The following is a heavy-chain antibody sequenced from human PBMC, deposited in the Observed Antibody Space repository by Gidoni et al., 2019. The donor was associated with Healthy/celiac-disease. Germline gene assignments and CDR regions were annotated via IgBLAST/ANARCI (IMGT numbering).Heavy chain of an antibody. CDR2: ISSSGRTI. D-gene: IGHD2-15*01. CDR3: ARDAYCSGGSCYPNQRGAEYFQH. V-gene: IGHV3-11*01. J-gene: IGHJ1*01. Sequence: QVQLVESGGGLVKPGGSLRLSCAASGFTFSDYYMSWIRKAPGTGLEWVSYISSSGRTIYYADSVKGRSTISRDNAKNSLYLQMNSLRAEDTAVYYCARDAYCSGGSCYPNQRGAEYFQHWGQGTLVTVSS. CDR1: GFTFSDYY.